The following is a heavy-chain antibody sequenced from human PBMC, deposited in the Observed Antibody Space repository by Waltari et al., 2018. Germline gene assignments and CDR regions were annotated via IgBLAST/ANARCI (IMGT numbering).Heavy chain of an antibody. D-gene: IGHD3-16*01. CDR3: ARWGADDAFDI. J-gene: IGHJ3*02. CDR2: IYHSGST. V-gene: IGHV4-30-2*01. Sequence: QLQLQESGSGLVKPSQTLSLTCAVSGGSISSGGYSWSWIRQPPGKGLEWIGYIYHSGSTYYCPALKSRVTIAVDRSKNQFSLKLSSVTAADTAGYYCARWGADDAFDIWGQGTMVTVSS. CDR1: GGSISSGGYS.